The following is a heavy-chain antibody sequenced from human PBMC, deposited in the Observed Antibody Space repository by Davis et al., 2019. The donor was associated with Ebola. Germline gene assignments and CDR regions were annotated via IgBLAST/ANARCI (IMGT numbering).Heavy chain of an antibody. CDR1: GFTFSTYS. V-gene: IGHV3-21*04. Sequence: LSLTCAASGFTFSTYSMSWVRQAPGKGLEWVSSISSDSDYIYYADSAKGRFTISRDNAKNSLYLQMNSLRAEDTAVYYCARESNYYDSSGYYGYWGQGTLVTVSS. J-gene: IGHJ4*02. CDR3: ARESNYYDSSGYYGY. D-gene: IGHD3-22*01. CDR2: ISSDSDYI.